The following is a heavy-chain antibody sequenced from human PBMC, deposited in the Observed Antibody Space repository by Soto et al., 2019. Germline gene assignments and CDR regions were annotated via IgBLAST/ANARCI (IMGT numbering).Heavy chain of an antibody. J-gene: IGHJ6*02. CDR3: ARGNSSSWYLAPYYYYYGMDV. CDR1: GGSFSGYY. CDR2: INHSGST. D-gene: IGHD6-13*01. V-gene: IGHV4-34*01. Sequence: SETLSLSCAVYGGSFSGYYWSWIRQPPGKGLEWIGEINHSGSTNYNPSLKSRVTISVDTSKNQFSLKLSSVTAADTAVYYCARGNSSSWYLAPYYYYYGMDVWGQGTTVTVSS.